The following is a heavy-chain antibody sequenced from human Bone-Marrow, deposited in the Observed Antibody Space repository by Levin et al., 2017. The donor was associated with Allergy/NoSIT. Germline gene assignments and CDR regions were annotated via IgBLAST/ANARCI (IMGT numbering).Heavy chain of an antibody. CDR2: IKRISNGGTI. CDR1: GFPLSNAW. CDR3: ATEAYGGS. Sequence: GGSLRLSCAASGFPLSNAWMHWVRQAPGKGLEWVGRIKRISNGGTIDYNAPVKARFTISRDDSTNTLYLQMNSLQTDDTAVYYCATEAYGGSWGQGTLVTVSS. J-gene: IGHJ5*02. D-gene: IGHD4-23*01. V-gene: IGHV3-15*01.